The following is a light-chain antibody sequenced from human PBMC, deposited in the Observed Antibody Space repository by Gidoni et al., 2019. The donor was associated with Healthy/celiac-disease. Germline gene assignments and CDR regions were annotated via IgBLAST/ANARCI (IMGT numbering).Light chain of an antibody. CDR2: QDS. CDR1: KLGDKY. Sequence: SYELTQPPAASVSPGQTASITCSGDKLGDKYACWSQQKPGQSPVLVIYQDSKRPSGIPERFSGSNSGNTATLTISGTQAMDEADYYCQAWDSSTVVFGGGTKLTVL. V-gene: IGLV3-1*01. J-gene: IGLJ2*01. CDR3: QAWDSSTVV.